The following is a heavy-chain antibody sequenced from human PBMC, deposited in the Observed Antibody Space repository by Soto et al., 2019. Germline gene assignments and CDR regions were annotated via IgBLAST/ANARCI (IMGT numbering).Heavy chain of an antibody. J-gene: IGHJ6*02. CDR3: ARVAGPYYYYYYCMDV. CDR2: ISYDGSNK. V-gene: IGHV3-30-3*01. Sequence: SGFTFSSYAMHWVRQAPGKGLEWVAVISYDGSNKYYADSVKGRFTISRDKSKNTLYLQMNSLRPEDTAVYYCARVAGPYYYYYYCMDVWGQGTTVTVSS. D-gene: IGHD6-19*01. CDR1: GFTFSSYA.